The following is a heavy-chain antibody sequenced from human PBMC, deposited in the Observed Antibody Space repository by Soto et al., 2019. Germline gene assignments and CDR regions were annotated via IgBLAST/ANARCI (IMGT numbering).Heavy chain of an antibody. CDR1: GFTFDDYA. Sequence: PGGSLRLSCAASGFTFDDYAMHWVRQAPGKGLEWVSGISWNSGSIGYADSVKGRFTISRDNAKNSLYLQMNSLRAEDTALYYCAKMDFWSGSQWDSIYRMDVWGQGTPVTVSS. J-gene: IGHJ6*02. V-gene: IGHV3-9*01. CDR2: ISWNSGSI. CDR3: AKMDFWSGSQWDSIYRMDV. D-gene: IGHD3-3*01.